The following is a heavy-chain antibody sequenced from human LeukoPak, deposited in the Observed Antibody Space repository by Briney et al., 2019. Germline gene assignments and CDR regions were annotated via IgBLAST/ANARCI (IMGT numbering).Heavy chain of an antibody. CDR3: ARDYYDSSGYSPFDY. J-gene: IGHJ4*02. D-gene: IGHD3-22*01. CDR2: INPNSGGT. V-gene: IGHV1-2*02. CDR1: GHTFTGYY. Sequence: ASVKVSCKASGHTFTGYYMHWVRQAPGQGLEWMGWINPNSGGTNYAQKFQGRVTMTRDTSISTAYMELSRLRSDDTAVYYCARDYYDSSGYSPFDYWGQGTLVTVSS.